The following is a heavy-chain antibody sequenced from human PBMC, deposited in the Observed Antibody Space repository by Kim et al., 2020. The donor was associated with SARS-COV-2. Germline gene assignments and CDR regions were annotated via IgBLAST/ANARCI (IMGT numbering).Heavy chain of an antibody. J-gene: IGHJ5*02. V-gene: IGHV4-34*01. CDR1: GGSFSGYY. CDR2: INHSGST. CDR3: AEVVYGGDWFDP. D-gene: IGHD2-8*02. Sequence: SETLSLTCAVYGGSFSGYYWSWIRQPPGKGLERIGEINHSGSTNYNPSLKSRVTISVDTSKNQFSLKLSSVTAADTAVYYCAEVVYGGDWFDPWGQGTLVTVSS.